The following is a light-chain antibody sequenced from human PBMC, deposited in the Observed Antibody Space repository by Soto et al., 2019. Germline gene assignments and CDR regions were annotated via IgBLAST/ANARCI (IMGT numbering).Light chain of an antibody. CDR2: RNN. CDR1: SSNIGSNY. Sequence: QSVLTQPPSASGTPGQRVTISCSGSSSNIGSNYVYWYQQLPGTAPKLLIYRNNQRPSGVPDRFSGSKSGTSASLAISGLRSADEADYYCAAWDASLGHVVFGGGTKLTVL. V-gene: IGLV1-47*01. CDR3: AAWDASLGHVV. J-gene: IGLJ2*01.